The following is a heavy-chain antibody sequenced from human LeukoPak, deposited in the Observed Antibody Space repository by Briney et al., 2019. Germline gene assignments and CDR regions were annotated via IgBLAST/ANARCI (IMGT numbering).Heavy chain of an antibody. CDR3: ARVWNRGWLDP. J-gene: IGHJ5*02. Sequence: SETLSLTXTVSGGSISSGDYYWTWIRQPAGKGPEWIGRIHTTGSTNYSPSLQSRVTISIDTSKNQFSLRLSSVTAADTAVYFCARVWNRGWLDPWGQGTLVTVSS. CDR2: IHTTGST. V-gene: IGHV4-61*02. D-gene: IGHD7-27*01. CDR1: GGSISSGDYY.